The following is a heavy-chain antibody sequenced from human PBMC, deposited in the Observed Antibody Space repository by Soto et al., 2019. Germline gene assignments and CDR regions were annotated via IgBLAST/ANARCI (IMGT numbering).Heavy chain of an antibody. CDR2: ISYDGSNK. CDR3: AKEYGDYDYYYYGMDV. Sequence: QVQLVESGGGVVQPGRSLRLSCAASGFTFSSYGMHWARQAPGKGLEGVAVISYDGSNKYYADSVKARFTISRDNSKNTLDLQMNSLRAEDTAVYYCAKEYGDYDYYYYGMDVWGQGTTVTVSS. CDR1: GFTFSSYG. V-gene: IGHV3-30*18. J-gene: IGHJ6*02. D-gene: IGHD4-17*01.